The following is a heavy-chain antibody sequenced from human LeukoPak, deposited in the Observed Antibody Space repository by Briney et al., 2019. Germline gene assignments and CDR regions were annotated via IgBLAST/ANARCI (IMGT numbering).Heavy chain of an antibody. Sequence: SETLSLTCTVSGGSISSYYWSWIRQPPGKGLEWIGYIYYSGGTNYNPSLKSRVTISVDTSKNQFSLKLSSVTAADTAVYYCARRSPFGAHGGNFLFDYWGQGTLVTVSS. D-gene: IGHD4-23*01. CDR2: IYYSGGT. CDR1: GGSISSYY. CDR3: ARRSPFGAHGGNFLFDY. V-gene: IGHV4-59*01. J-gene: IGHJ4*02.